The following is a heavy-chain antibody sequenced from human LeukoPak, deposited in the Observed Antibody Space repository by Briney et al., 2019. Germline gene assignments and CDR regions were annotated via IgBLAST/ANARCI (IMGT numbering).Heavy chain of an antibody. CDR3: ARSGITAAGIIDN. Sequence: SETLSLTCTVSRASISAYYWALIRQPPGRGLEWIGYIYYGGNTNYNPSLKSRVTISIDTSKKEFSLKLTFVTAADTAVYFCARSGITAAGIIDNWGQGTLVTVSP. V-gene: IGHV4-59*01. J-gene: IGHJ4*02. CDR1: RASISAYY. CDR2: IYYGGNT. D-gene: IGHD6-25*01.